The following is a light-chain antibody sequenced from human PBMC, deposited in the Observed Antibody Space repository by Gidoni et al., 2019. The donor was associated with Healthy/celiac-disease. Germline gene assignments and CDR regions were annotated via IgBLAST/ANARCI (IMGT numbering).Light chain of an antibody. J-gene: IGKJ1*01. Sequence: DIQLTQSPSSLSASVRDRVTITCRASQSISSYLNWYQQKTGKAPKLLIYDASSLQSWVPSPFSGSGSGTDFTRTISSMQPEDFATYYCQQSYSTPGWTFGQGTKVEIK. CDR3: QQSYSTPGWT. CDR2: DAS. CDR1: QSISSY. V-gene: IGKV1-39*01.